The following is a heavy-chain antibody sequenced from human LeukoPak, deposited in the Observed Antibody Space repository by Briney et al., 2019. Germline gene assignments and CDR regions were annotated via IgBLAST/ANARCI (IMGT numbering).Heavy chain of an antibody. Sequence: PSDTLSLTCTVCGGSFSSYYWSCIRQPTGRGLEWIGYITYRGCTDYNPCLKSRVTISLDTSKYQFSLRLSSVTAADTAVYYCARETRLHSGSYSNDAFDIWGQGTMVTVAS. CDR1: GGSFSSYY. CDR2: ITYRGCT. V-gene: IGHV4-59*01. D-gene: IGHD1-26*01. J-gene: IGHJ3*02. CDR3: ARETRLHSGSYSNDAFDI.